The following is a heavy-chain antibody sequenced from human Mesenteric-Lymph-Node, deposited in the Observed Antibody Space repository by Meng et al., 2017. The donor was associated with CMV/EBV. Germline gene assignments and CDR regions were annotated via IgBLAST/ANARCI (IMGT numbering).Heavy chain of an antibody. CDR1: GFTFSDYY. J-gene: IGHJ5*02. CDR2: ISSSGSII. CDR3: ARMALLDCSSTSCYQGWFDP. V-gene: IGHV3-11*01. Sequence: GESLKISCAASGFTFSDYYMTWIRQAPGKGLEWVSYISSSGSIIYYADSVKGRFTISRDNAKNSLYLQMNSLRAEDTAVYYCARMALLDCSSTSCYQGWFDPWGQGTLVTVSS. D-gene: IGHD2-2*01.